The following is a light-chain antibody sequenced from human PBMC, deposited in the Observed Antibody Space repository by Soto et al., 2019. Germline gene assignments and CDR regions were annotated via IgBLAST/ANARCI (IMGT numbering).Light chain of an antibody. Sequence: DSQLTQSPSFLSASVGDRVTITCRASQDVSSYLAWYQQKPNKAPNLLIYTASTLQSGVPSRFSGSGSGTEFTLTISSLQPEDFATYFCQQINSFPLTFGGGTKVEIK. V-gene: IGKV1-9*01. CDR2: TAS. CDR1: QDVSSY. J-gene: IGKJ4*01. CDR3: QQINSFPLT.